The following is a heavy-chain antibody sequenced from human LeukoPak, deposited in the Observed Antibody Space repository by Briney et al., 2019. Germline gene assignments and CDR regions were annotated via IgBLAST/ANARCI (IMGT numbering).Heavy chain of an antibody. CDR3: AKDWRYRSGGSCYEIYYYYYGMDV. CDR2: ISGSGGST. V-gene: IGHV3-23*01. Sequence: GGSLRLSCAASGFTFSSYAMSWVRQAPGKGLEWVSAISGSGGSTYYADSVKGRFTISRDNSKNTLYLQMNSLRAEDTAVYYCAKDWRYRSGGSCYEIYYYYYGMDVRGQGTTVTVSS. CDR1: GFTFSSYA. J-gene: IGHJ6*02. D-gene: IGHD2-15*01.